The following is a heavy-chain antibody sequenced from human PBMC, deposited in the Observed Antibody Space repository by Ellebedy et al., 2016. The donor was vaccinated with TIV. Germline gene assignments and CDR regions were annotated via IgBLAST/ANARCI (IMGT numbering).Heavy chain of an antibody. J-gene: IGHJ6*02. V-gene: IGHV3-7*03. CDR3: ARVPFGSSHMDV. CDR2: IKEDGSSK. D-gene: IGHD6-6*01. Sequence: GGSLRLSCAASGFTFSNYWMSWVRQAPGKGLEWVANIKEDGSSKYYVDSVKGRFTISRDNPKTSLYLQMNSLRAEDTAVYYCARVPFGSSHMDVWGQGTTVTVSS. CDR1: GFTFSNYW.